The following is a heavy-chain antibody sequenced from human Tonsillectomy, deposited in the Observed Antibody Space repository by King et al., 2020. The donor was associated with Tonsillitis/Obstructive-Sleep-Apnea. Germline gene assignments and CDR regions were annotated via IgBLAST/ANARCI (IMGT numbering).Heavy chain of an antibody. CDR1: GYTFTDYA. D-gene: IGHD2-2*02. V-gene: IGHV7-4-1*02. J-gene: IGHJ4*02. Sequence: VQLVESGSELRKPGASVKVSCKASGYTFTDYALNWVRQAPGQGLEWMAWIITNTRNPTYAQCFTGRFVFSLDTSLRTAHLQISSLKAEDTAVYYCARSRRQCTGSNCYTDFDFWGQGSLVTVSS. CDR3: ARSRRQCTGSNCYTDFDF. CDR2: IITNTRNP.